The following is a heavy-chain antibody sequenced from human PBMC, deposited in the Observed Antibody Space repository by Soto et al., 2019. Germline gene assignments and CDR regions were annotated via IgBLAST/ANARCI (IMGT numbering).Heavy chain of an antibody. CDR1: GFTFSNAW. D-gene: IGHD2-15*01. Sequence: TGGSLRLSCAASGFTFSNAWMNWVRQAPGKGLEWVGRIKSKTDGGTTDYAAPVKGRFTISRDDSKNTLYLQMNSLKTEDTAVYYCTTGIGSYYYYGMDVWGQGTTVTVSS. J-gene: IGHJ6*02. CDR2: IKSKTDGGTT. CDR3: TTGIGSYYYYGMDV. V-gene: IGHV3-15*07.